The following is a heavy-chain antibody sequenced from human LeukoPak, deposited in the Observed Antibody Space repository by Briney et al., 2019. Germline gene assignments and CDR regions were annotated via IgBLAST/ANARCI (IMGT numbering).Heavy chain of an antibody. CDR1: GGTFSSYA. J-gene: IGHJ5*02. CDR2: IIPIFGTA. CDR3: ARALDYYGSGSYYNWDNWFDP. V-gene: IGHV1-69*13. Sequence: SVKVSCKASGGTFSSYAISWVRQAPGQGLEWMGGIIPIFGTANYAQKFQGRVPITADESTSTAYMELSSLRSEDTAVYYCARALDYYGSGSYYNWDNWFDPWGQGTLVTVSS. D-gene: IGHD3-10*01.